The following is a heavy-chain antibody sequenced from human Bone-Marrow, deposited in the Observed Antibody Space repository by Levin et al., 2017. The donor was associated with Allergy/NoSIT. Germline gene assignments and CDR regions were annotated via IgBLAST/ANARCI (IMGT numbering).Heavy chain of an antibody. J-gene: IGHJ4*02. CDR1: AFTFSSYG. Sequence: HPGGSLRLSCAASAFTFSSYGMHWVRQAPGKGLEWVAVIWYDGSYKYYADSVKGRFTISRDNSKNTLYLQMNSLRAEDTAVYYCARERTGNSGEFDYWGQGTLVTVSS. CDR3: ARERTGNSGEFDY. V-gene: IGHV3-33*01. D-gene: IGHD1-1*01. CDR2: IWYDGSYK.